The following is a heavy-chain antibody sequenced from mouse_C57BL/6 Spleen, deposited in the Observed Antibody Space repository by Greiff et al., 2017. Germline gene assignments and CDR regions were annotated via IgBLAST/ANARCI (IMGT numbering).Heavy chain of an antibody. Sequence: QVQLQQSGAELVRPGASVTLSCKASGYTFTDYEMHWVKQTPVHGLEWIGAIDPETGGTAYNQKFKGKAILTADKSSSTAYMELRSLTSEDSAVYYCTRRPYYGSSDYFDYWGQGTTLTVSS. J-gene: IGHJ2*01. CDR2: IDPETGGT. CDR3: TRRPYYGSSDYFDY. D-gene: IGHD1-1*01. CDR1: GYTFTDYE. V-gene: IGHV1-15*01.